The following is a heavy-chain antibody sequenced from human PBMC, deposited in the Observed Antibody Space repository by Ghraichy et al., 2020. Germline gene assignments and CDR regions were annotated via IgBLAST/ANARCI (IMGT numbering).Heavy chain of an antibody. CDR2: IYSGGRI. Sequence: GGPLRLSCAASGFTVSSNYMSWVRQAPGKRLEWVSIIYSGGRIYYADSVKGRFTVSRDNSKNTLYLQMNSLRAEDTAVYYCARDPRRYSDDYSEEGGMDVWGQGTTVTVSS. D-gene: IGHD1-26*01. CDR1: GFTVSSNY. J-gene: IGHJ6*02. V-gene: IGHV3-66*01. CDR3: ARDPRRYSDDYSEEGGMDV.